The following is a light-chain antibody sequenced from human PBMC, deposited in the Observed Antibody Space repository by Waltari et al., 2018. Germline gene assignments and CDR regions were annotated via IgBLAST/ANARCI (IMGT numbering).Light chain of an antibody. Sequence: DIQMTQSPSTLSASVGDRVSITCRASQRISSWLAWFQQKPGKAPKLLIYKASSLESGGPSRCSGSGSGAEFTLTISSLQPDDFATYYCQDYSTYSRTFGQGTKVEIK. CDR1: QRISSW. CDR3: QDYSTYSRT. CDR2: KAS. J-gene: IGKJ1*01. V-gene: IGKV1-5*03.